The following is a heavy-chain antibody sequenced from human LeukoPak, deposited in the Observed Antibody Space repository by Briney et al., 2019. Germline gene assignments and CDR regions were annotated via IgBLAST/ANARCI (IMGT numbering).Heavy chain of an antibody. CDR2: IYYSGDT. V-gene: IGHV4-59*08. CDR3: ARLWGPFGGKSETDAFDI. CDR1: GGSISSYY. J-gene: IGHJ3*02. Sequence: PSETLSLTCTVSGGSISSYYWSWIRQPPGKGLEWLGYIYYSGDTNYNPSLKSRVTISVDTSKNQFSLKLSSVTAADTAVYYCARLWGPFGGKSETDAFDIWGQGTMVTVSS. D-gene: IGHD4-23*01.